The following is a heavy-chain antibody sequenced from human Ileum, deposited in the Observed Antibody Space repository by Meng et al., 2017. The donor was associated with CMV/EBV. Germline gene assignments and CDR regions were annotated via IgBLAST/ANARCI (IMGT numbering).Heavy chain of an antibody. Sequence: ASVKVSCKASGYTFTSYYMHWLRQAPGQGLEWMGIIKPSVDSTSYTQMLQGRVTMTRDTSTSTAYMELSSLRSEDTAVYYCARGDGVWSGYWYYFDYWGQGTLVTVSS. J-gene: IGHJ4*02. CDR1: GYTFTSYY. CDR3: ARGDGVWSGYWYYFDY. CDR2: IKPSVDST. D-gene: IGHD3-3*01. V-gene: IGHV1-46*04.